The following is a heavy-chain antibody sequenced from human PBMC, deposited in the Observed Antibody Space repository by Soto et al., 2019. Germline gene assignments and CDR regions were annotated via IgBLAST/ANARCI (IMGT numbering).Heavy chain of an antibody. Sequence: QITLKEYGPTLVKPTEPVTLTCTFSGFSLTTSGEGVGWIRQPPGKALEWLALIYWDDDKRYRPSRNSRLTISMDAPRDQVVLTMTNMAPVDTATYYCAHRPNRFGDYDHWGQGTLVTVSS. CDR1: GFSLTTSGEG. V-gene: IGHV2-5*02. D-gene: IGHD4-17*01. CDR3: AHRPNRFGDYDH. J-gene: IGHJ5*02. CDR2: IYWDDDK.